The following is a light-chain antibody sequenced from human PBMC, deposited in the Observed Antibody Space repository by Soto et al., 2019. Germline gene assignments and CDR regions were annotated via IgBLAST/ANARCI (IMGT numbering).Light chain of an antibody. CDR1: ISDVGGYNS. V-gene: IGLV2-14*03. CDR3: GTWDSSLSGFV. Sequence: QSVLTQPAPVSGSPGQSITISSPGTISDVGGYNSVSCYQHPPGKAPNLILYDVGDRPSGVSYRFSGSKSGNTASLTISGLQAADEADYYCGTWDSSLSGFVFGTGTKVTVL. J-gene: IGLJ1*01. CDR2: DVG.